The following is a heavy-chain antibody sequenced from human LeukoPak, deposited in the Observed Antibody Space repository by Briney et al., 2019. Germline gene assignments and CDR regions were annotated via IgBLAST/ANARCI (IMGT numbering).Heavy chain of an antibody. J-gene: IGHJ4*02. D-gene: IGHD3-10*01. Sequence: HGASVKVSCKASGYTFTSYYMHWVRQAPGQGLEWMGIINPTGGSTSYAQRFQGRVTMTRDTSTSTVYLELSSLRSEDTAVYYCARVLWFGEFPSVVWGRGTLVTVSS. CDR3: ARVLWFGEFPSVV. CDR2: INPTGGST. V-gene: IGHV1-46*01. CDR1: GYTFTSYY.